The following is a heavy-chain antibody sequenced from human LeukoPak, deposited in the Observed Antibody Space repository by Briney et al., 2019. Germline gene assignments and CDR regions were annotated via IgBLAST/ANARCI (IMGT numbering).Heavy chain of an antibody. D-gene: IGHD2-2*01. CDR3: ARGPSWVRYCSSTSCSGMGAAHYMDV. Sequence: ASVNVACQASGGTLSSYAISWVRQAPGQGLEWMGGIIPIFGTAHYAQKFQGRVTITTDESTSTAYMELSSLRSEDTAVYYCARGPSWVRYCSSTSCSGMGAAHYMDVWGKGTTVTVSS. J-gene: IGHJ6*03. CDR1: GGTLSSYA. CDR2: IIPIFGTA. V-gene: IGHV1-69*05.